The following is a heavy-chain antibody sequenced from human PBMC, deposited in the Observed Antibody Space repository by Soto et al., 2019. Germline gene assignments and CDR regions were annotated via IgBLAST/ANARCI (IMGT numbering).Heavy chain of an antibody. D-gene: IGHD2-8*01. J-gene: IGHJ4*02. CDR3: ASMYGRWSYCDY. V-gene: IGHV4-39*01. CDR2: TYYSGST. CDR1: GGSISSSSYY. Sequence: QLQLQESGPGVVKPSETLSLTYTVSGGSISSSSYYWDWIRHPPGKGLEWIATTYYSGSTCYNPSLKSRVTTSVDTAENQFSMKLSAVTAADSAVYYCASMYGRWSYCDYWGQGTLVTVSS.